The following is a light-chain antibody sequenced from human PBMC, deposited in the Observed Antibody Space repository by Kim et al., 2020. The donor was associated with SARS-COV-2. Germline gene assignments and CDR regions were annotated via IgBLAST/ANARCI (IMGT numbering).Light chain of an antibody. CDR1: QNVTTSY. CDR2: GAS. CDR3: QQYGGSLT. V-gene: IGKV3-20*01. Sequence: SLSPGESAILSCRTSQNVTTSYLAWYQPKPGQAPRLLIYGASHRATGIPDRFSGSGSGTDFTLTIARVEPEDFAMYYCQQYGGSLTFGQGTKLEI. J-gene: IGKJ2*01.